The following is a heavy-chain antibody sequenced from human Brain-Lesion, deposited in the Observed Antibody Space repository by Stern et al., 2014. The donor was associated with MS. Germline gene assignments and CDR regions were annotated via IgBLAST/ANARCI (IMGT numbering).Heavy chain of an antibody. D-gene: IGHD3-3*01. CDR3: ARVYNTIYGIVTQRGSGMDV. V-gene: IGHV3-7*01. J-gene: IGHJ6*02. CDR2: ITEDGTEK. CDR1: GFTFGNYW. Sequence: EVQLVESGGGLVQPGGSLTISCTAAGFTFGNYWMTWVRQAPGKGLEWVATITEDGTEKNYVDSVKGRFPISRDNARNSLYLQMNSLRVEDTALYYCARVYNTIYGIVTQRGSGMDVWGQGTTVNVSS.